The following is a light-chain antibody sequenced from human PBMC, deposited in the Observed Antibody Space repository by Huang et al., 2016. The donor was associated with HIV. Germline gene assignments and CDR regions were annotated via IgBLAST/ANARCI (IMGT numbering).Light chain of an antibody. CDR2: GAS. V-gene: IGKV1-39*01. CDR3: QQSYLTPLT. CDR1: QTITTY. Sequence: DIQMTQSPSSLSASVGDRVTITCRASQTITTYLSWYQQKPGKAPKLLIYGASSLHSGVPSRFSGSGSGTDFTLTISSLQPEDVATYYCQQSYLTPLTFGGGTRLEIK. J-gene: IGKJ4*01.